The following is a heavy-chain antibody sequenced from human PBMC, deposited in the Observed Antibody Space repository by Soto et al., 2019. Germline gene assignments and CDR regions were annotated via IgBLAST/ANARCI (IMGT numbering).Heavy chain of an antibody. Sequence: SVKVSCKASGGTFSSYAISWVRQAPGQGLEWMGGIIPIFGTANYAQKFQGRVTITADESTSTAYMELSSLRSEDTAVDYCARDRREGIQLWSTKPYYYYYGMDVWGQGTTVTVSS. V-gene: IGHV1-69*13. D-gene: IGHD5-18*01. CDR3: ARDRREGIQLWSTKPYYYYYGMDV. CDR1: GGTFSSYA. J-gene: IGHJ6*02. CDR2: IIPIFGTA.